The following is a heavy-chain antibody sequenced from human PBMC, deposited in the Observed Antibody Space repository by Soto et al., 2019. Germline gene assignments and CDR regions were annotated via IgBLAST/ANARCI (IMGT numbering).Heavy chain of an antibody. CDR3: ARSHEYSGYDTGPFDY. CDR2: INWTGGST. V-gene: IGHV3-20*04. CDR1: GVTVSSNY. J-gene: IGHJ4*02. D-gene: IGHD5-12*01. Sequence: GGSLRLCCAASGVTVSSNYMSWVRQAPGKGLEWVSLINWTGGSTGYADSVKGRFTISRDNTKNSLYLQMNSLRAEDTALYYCARSHEYSGYDTGPFDYWGQGTLVTVSS.